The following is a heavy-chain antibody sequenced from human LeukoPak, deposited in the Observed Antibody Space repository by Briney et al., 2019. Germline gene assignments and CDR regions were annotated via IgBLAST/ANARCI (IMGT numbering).Heavy chain of an antibody. V-gene: IGHV1-2*02. CDR1: AYTFTGYY. D-gene: IGHD5-24*01. Sequence: ASVKVSCKASAYTFTGYYIHWVRQAPGQGLEWMGWINPNSGGTNYALKFQGRVTITRDTSISTAYMELSSLRSDDTAVYYCARDKMARTSPDLWGEGTLVTVSS. CDR2: INPNSGGT. J-gene: IGHJ4*02. CDR3: ARDKMARTSPDL.